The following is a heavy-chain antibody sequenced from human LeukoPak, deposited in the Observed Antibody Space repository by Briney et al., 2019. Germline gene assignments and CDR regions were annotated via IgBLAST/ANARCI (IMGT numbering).Heavy chain of an antibody. V-gene: IGHV3-7*01. CDR1: RFTFSDYY. CDR2: IKEDGSEK. Sequence: PGGSLRLSCAASRFTFSDYYMTWVRQAPGRGLEWVANIKEDGSEKNYVDSVKGRFTISRDNAKNSVYLLLNSLTPEDTAVYYCANRGYSYGNLPFDYWGQGTLVTVSS. J-gene: IGHJ4*02. CDR3: ANRGYSYGNLPFDY. D-gene: IGHD5-18*01.